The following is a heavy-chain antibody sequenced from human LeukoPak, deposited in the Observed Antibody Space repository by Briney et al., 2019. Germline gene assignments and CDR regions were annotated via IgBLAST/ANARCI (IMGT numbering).Heavy chain of an antibody. Sequence: GRSLRLSCAASGFTFSSYAMSWVRQARGKGLEWVSVISGSGGNTYYADSVKGRFTISRDNSKNTLYLQLNSLRAEDTAVYYCARGSFYGDYADYADYWGQGTLVTVSS. CDR1: GFTFSSYA. D-gene: IGHD4-17*01. V-gene: IGHV3-23*01. J-gene: IGHJ4*02. CDR3: ARGSFYGDYADYADY. CDR2: ISGSGGNT.